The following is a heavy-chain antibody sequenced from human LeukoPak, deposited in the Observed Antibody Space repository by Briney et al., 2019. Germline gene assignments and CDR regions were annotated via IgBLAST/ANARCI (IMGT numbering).Heavy chain of an antibody. J-gene: IGHJ5*02. D-gene: IGHD3-16*02. CDR3: AKNRLTYYDYIWGSYRPNWFDP. Sequence: GGSLRLSCAASGFTFSSYAMSWVRQAPGKGLEWVSAISGSGGSTYYADSVKGRLTISRDNSKNTLYLQMNSLRAEDTAVYYCAKNRLTYYDYIWGSYRPNWFDPWGQGTLVTVSS. CDR2: ISGSGGST. CDR1: GFTFSSYA. V-gene: IGHV3-23*01.